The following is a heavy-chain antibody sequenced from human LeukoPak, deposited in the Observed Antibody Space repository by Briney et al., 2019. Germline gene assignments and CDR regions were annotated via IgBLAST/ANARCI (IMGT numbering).Heavy chain of an antibody. CDR3: ARGDILVPAEIDY. CDR1: GGSIRSGGYS. Sequence: SQTLSLTCAVSGGSIRSGGYSWRWIRQPPGRGLEWIVYLYHSGSTYYNPSLKSRVTISVNRSKNQFSLKLSSVTAADTAVYYCARGDILVPAEIDYWGQGTLVTVSS. J-gene: IGHJ4*02. CDR2: LYHSGST. V-gene: IGHV4-30-2*01. D-gene: IGHD2-2*01.